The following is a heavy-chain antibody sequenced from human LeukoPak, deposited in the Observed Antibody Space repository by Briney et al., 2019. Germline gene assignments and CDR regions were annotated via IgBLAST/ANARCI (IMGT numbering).Heavy chain of an antibody. CDR2: INPSAGST. V-gene: IGHV1-46*01. Sequence: ASVKVSCKASGYTFINYYIHWVRQAPGQRLEWMGIINPSAGSTTYARNFQGRVTMTRDTSTNTVYMELSSLRSEDTAVYFCARQRDSNWFDPWGQGTLVTVSS. CDR3: ARQRDSNWFDP. J-gene: IGHJ5*02. D-gene: IGHD4-11*01. CDR1: GYTFINYY.